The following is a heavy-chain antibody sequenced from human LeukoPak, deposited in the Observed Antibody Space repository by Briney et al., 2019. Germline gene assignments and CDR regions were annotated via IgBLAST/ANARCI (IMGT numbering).Heavy chain of an antibody. V-gene: IGHV3-21*01. D-gene: IGHD3-10*01. CDR3: ARGTDGGSGSLLYSFDF. CDR1: GFTFSSNS. Sequence: GGSLRLSCAASGFTFSSNSMDWVRQARGKGLDWISSISSSSTYKNFADSAKGRFTISRDNAKNSLFLQMNRLSGEDTAVYYCARGTDGGSGSLLYSFDFWGQGTLVTVSS. CDR2: ISSSSTYK. J-gene: IGHJ4*02.